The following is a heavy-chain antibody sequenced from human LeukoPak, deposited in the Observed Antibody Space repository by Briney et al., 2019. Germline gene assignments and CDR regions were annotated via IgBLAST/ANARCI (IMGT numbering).Heavy chain of an antibody. CDR1: GFTFTNYP. V-gene: IGHV3-64*01. J-gene: IGHJ4*02. CDR3: ATVYGGNPID. Sequence: GGSLRLSCAASGFTFTNYPMHWVRQAPGKGLEYVSAISNNGGATYYANSVEDRFTISRDNSKNTLYLQMGSLRAEDMAVYYYATVYGGNPIDWGQGTLVTVSS. CDR2: ISNNGGAT. D-gene: IGHD4-23*01.